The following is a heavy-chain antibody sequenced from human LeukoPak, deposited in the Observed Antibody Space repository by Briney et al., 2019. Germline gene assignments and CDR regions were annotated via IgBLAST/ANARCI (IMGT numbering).Heavy chain of an antibody. CDR2: IYYTGSP. V-gene: IGHV4-59*11. CDR1: GGSFSTHY. CDR3: ARVAGLYYEDSGYLWYCDL. Sequence: SETLSLTCTVSGGSFSTHYWSWIRQPPGRGLEWLGYIYYTGSPNHNPSLKSRVTISVDRSKIQFSLKLTSVTAADTAVYYCARVAGLYYEDSGYLWYCDLWGRGSLVTVSS. D-gene: IGHD3-16*01. J-gene: IGHJ2*01.